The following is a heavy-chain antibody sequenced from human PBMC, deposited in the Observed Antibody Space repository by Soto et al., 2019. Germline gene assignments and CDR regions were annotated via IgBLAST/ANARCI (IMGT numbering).Heavy chain of an antibody. J-gene: IGHJ4*02. CDR3: TTGNEGRETTFDY. CDR2: IRSKANNYAT. Sequence: GGSLRLSCAASGFTFSGSPMHWVRQASGKGLEWVGRIRSKANNYATAYAASVKGRFTISRDDSKNTAYLQVNSLKTEDTAVYYCTTGNEGRETTFDYWGQGTLVTVSS. V-gene: IGHV3-73*01. D-gene: IGHD1-1*01. CDR1: GFTFSGSP.